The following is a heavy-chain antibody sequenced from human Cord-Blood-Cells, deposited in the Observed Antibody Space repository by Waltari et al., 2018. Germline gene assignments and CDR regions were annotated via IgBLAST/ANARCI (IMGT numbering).Heavy chain of an antibody. J-gene: IGHJ2*01. CDR1: GGSISSYY. Sequence: QVQLQESGPGLVKPSATLSLTCTVSGGSISSYYWSWIRQPPGKGLEWIGYIYYSGSTNYNPSLKSRVTISVDTSKNQFSLKLSSVTAADTAVYYCAREPWYFDLWGRGTLVTVSS. CDR3: AREPWYFDL. V-gene: IGHV4-59*01. CDR2: IYYSGST.